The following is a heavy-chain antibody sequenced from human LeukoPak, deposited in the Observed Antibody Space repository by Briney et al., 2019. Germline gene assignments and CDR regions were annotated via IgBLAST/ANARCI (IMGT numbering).Heavy chain of an antibody. CDR1: GFTVSNNY. Sequence: GGSLRLSCAASGFTVSNNYMSWVRQAPGKGLEWVSYISSSGSTIYYADSVKGRFTISRDNAKNSLYLQMNSLRAEGTAVYYCAELGITMIGGVWGKGTTVTISS. CDR2: ISSSGSTI. D-gene: IGHD3-10*02. J-gene: IGHJ6*04. V-gene: IGHV3-11*04. CDR3: AELGITMIGGV.